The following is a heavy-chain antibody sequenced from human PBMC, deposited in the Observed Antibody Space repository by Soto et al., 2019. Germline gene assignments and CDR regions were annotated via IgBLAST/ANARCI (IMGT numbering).Heavy chain of an antibody. J-gene: IGHJ6*02. CDR2: INPGDSDI. V-gene: IGHV5-51*01. Sequence: PGESLKISCKASGYSFTTYWIAWVRQMPGKGLEWMGIINPGDSDIRYSPSFQGQVTISADNSISTAYLQWSSLTASDTAMYYCARHEQLYYYYYGMDVWGQGTAVTVSS. CDR3: ARHEQLYYYYYGMDV. CDR1: GYSFTTYW. D-gene: IGHD5-18*01.